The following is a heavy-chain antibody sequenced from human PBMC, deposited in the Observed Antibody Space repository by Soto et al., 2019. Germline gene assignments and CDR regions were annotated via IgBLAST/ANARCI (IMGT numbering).Heavy chain of an antibody. CDR1: DVEFRGYG. Sequence: LLRLCWAASDVEFRGYGIHWVRQAPGKGPEWVALISYDGTNKFYADSVKGRFTISRDNSKSTLYLQVDSLRPEDAAVYYCARDPKTSGGQHWAFNYFDSWGPGTLVSV. J-gene: IGHJ4*02. CDR3: ARDPKTSGGQHWAFNYFDS. V-gene: IGHV3-30*03. D-gene: IGHD7-27*01. CDR2: ISYDGTNK.